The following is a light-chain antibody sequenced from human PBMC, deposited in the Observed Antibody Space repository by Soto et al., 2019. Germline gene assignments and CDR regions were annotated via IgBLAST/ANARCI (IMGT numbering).Light chain of an antibody. J-gene: IGLJ2*01. CDR1: SSNIGGNY. Sequence: QAVVTQPPSASGTPGQRVTISCSGSSSNIGGNYVYWYQQLPGTAPKLLIYRNNQRPSGVPDRFSGSKSGTSASLAISGLRSEDEAYYYCAAWYDILVFGGGTKVTFL. V-gene: IGLV1-47*01. CDR2: RNN. CDR3: AAWYDILV.